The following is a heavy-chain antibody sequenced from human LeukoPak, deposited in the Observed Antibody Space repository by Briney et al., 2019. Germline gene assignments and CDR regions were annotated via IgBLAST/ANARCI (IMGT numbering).Heavy chain of an antibody. CDR3: AKGIAARLLRYYYYYYMDV. CDR2: ISSSGSTI. CDR1: GFTFSDYY. V-gene: IGHV3-11*04. J-gene: IGHJ6*03. D-gene: IGHD6-6*01. Sequence: GGSLRLSCAASGFTFSDYYMSWIRQAPGKGMEWVSYISSSGSTIYYADSVKGRFTISRDNAKNSLYLQMNSLRAEDTAVYYCAKGIAARLLRYYYYYYMDVWGKGTTVTVSS.